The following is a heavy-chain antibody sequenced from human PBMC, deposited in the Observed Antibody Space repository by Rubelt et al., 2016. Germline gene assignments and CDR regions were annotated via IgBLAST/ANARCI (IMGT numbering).Heavy chain of an antibody. CDR1: GFTVSNNY. CDR3: ARFLSASGYFDY. J-gene: IGHJ4*02. Sequence: EVQLVESGGGLVQPGGSLRLSCAASGFTVSNNYMSWVRQAPGKGLEWVSVIYSAGSTSYADSVKGRFTISRDSSKNTLDLQMNSLRAEDTAVYYCARFLSASGYFDYWGQGTLVTVSS. D-gene: IGHD6-6*01. CDR2: IYSAGST. V-gene: IGHV3-66*01.